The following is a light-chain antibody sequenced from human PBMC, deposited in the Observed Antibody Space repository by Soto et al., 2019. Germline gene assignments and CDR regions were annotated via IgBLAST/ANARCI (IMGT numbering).Light chain of an antibody. V-gene: IGKV4-1*01. CDR3: QQYYSVPLT. CDR2: WAS. J-gene: IGKJ4*01. CDR1: QNDLYSSNNKSH. Sequence: DIVMTQSPDSLAVSLGERATINCRSSQNDLYSSNNKSHLAWYQQKPGQPPKLLIYWASTRESGVPVRFSGSGSGTGFTLTISSLQAEDVAVYYCQQYYSVPLTFGGGTKVEIK.